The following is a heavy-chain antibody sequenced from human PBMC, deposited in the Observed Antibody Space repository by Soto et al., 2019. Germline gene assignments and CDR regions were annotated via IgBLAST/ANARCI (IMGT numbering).Heavy chain of an antibody. Sequence: GGSLRLSCAASGFTFSSYSMNWVRQAPGKGLEWVSSISSSSSYIYYADSVKGRFTISRDNAKNSLYLQMNSLRAEDTAVYYCAQSGGYSSSPMADYWGQGTLVTVSS. CDR1: GFTFSSYS. CDR2: ISSSSSYI. CDR3: AQSGGYSSSPMADY. J-gene: IGHJ4*02. D-gene: IGHD6-6*01. V-gene: IGHV3-21*01.